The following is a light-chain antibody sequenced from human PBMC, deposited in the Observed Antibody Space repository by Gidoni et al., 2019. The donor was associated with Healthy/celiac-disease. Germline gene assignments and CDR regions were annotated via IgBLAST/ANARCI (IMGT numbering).Light chain of an antibody. CDR3: QQRSNWPLT. CDR2: DAS. J-gene: IGKJ4*01. V-gene: IGKV3-11*01. Sequence: EIVLTQSPATLSVSPGERATLSCRASQSVSSYLAWYQQKPGQAHRLLIYDASNRATGIPARFSGSGSGTDFTLTISRLEPEDFAVYYCQQRSNWPLTFGGGTKVEIK. CDR1: QSVSSY.